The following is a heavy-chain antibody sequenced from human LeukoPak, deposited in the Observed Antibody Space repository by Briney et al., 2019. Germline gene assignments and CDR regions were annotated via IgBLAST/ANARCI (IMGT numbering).Heavy chain of an antibody. CDR2: IYYSGST. D-gene: IGHD1-26*01. CDR1: GGSISSGDYY. J-gene: IGHJ4*02. V-gene: IGHV4-61*08. CDR3: ARDRSYYFDY. Sequence: SETLSLTCTVSGGSISSGDYYWSWIRQPPGKGLEWIGYIYYSGSTNYNPSLKSRVTISVDTSKNQFSLKLSSVTAADTAVYYCARDRSYYFDYWGQGTLVTVSS.